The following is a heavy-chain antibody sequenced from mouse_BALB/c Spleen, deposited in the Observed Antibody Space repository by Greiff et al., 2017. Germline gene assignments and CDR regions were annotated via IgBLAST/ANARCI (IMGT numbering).Heavy chain of an antibody. D-gene: IGHD2-2*01. CDR1: GFSLTGYG. CDR3: AREKIYYGYDLWYFDI. Sequence: VKVVESGPGLVAPSQSLSITCTVSGFSLTGYGVNWVRQPPGKGLEWLGMIWGDGSTDYNSALKSRLSISKDNSKSQVFLKMNSLQTDDTARYYCAREKIYYGYDLWYFDIWGAGTTVTVSS. CDR2: IWGDGST. V-gene: IGHV2-6-7*01. J-gene: IGHJ1*01.